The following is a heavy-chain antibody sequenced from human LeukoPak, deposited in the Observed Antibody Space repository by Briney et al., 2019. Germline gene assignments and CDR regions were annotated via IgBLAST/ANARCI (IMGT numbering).Heavy chain of an antibody. CDR2: ISGSGGST. CDR3: AKRIQSAMAMGY. Sequence: PGGSLRLSCAASGFAFSRYGMSWVRQAPGKGLEWVSAISGSGGSTYYADSVKGRFTISRDNSKNTLYLQMNSLRAEDTAVYYCAKRIQSAMAMGYWGQGTLVTVSS. V-gene: IGHV3-23*01. J-gene: IGHJ4*02. D-gene: IGHD5-18*01. CDR1: GFAFSRYG.